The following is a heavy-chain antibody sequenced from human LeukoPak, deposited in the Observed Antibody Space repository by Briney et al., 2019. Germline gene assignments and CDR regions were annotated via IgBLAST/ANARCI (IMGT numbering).Heavy chain of an antibody. CDR3: AHRPPFPDY. CDR1: GFSLSTSGVG. D-gene: IGHD2/OR15-2a*01. V-gene: IGHV2-5*01. J-gene: IGHJ4*02. CDR2: IYWNDDK. Sequence: SGPTLLKPTQTLTLTCTFSGFSLSTSGVGVGWICQPPGKALEWLALIYWNDDKRYSPSLKSRLTITKDTSKNQVVLTMTNMDPVDTATYYCAHRPPFPDYWGQGTLVTVSS.